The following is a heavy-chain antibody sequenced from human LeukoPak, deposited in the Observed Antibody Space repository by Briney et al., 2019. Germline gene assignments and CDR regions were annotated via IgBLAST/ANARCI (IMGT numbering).Heavy chain of an antibody. Sequence: GASVKVSCKASEGTFSSYAISWVRQAPGQGLEWMGRIFPIFATANDAQKFQGRVTITADESTSPAYMELSSLRSEDTAVYYCARESGSYEAYFDYWGQGTLVTVSS. J-gene: IGHJ4*02. CDR2: IFPIFATA. D-gene: IGHD1-26*01. CDR3: ARESGSYEAYFDY. CDR1: EGTFSSYA. V-gene: IGHV1-69*13.